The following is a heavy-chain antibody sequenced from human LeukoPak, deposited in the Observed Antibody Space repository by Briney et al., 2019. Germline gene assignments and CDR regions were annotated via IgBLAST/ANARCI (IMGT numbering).Heavy chain of an antibody. CDR2: IYYSGST. CDR1: GGSISSYY. V-gene: IGHV4-59*01. D-gene: IGHD2-2*03. CDR3: ARVPSGYCSSTSCFLNWFDP. J-gene: IGHJ5*02. Sequence: SETLSLTCTVSGGSISSYYWSWIRQPPGKGLEWIGYIYYSGSTNYNPSLKSRVTISVDTSKSQFSLKLSSVTAADTAVYYCARVPSGYCSSTSCFLNWFDPWGQGTLVTVSS.